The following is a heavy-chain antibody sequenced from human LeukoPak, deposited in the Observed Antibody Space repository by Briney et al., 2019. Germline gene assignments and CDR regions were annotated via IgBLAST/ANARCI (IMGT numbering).Heavy chain of an antibody. Sequence: SETLSLTCTVSGGYISSHYWSWIRQPAGKGLEWIGRIYTSGSTNYNPSLKSRVTMSLDTSKNQFSLKLSSVTAADTAVYYCAKAGSMATPTPYYFDYWGQGTLVTVSS. CDR3: AKAGSMATPTPYYFDY. D-gene: IGHD5-24*01. CDR2: IYTSGST. V-gene: IGHV4-4*07. J-gene: IGHJ4*02. CDR1: GGYISSHY.